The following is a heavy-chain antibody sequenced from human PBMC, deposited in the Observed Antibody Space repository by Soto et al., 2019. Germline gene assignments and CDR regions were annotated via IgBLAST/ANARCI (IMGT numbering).Heavy chain of an antibody. J-gene: IGHJ6*02. CDR1: GGTFSSYA. V-gene: IGHV1-69*01. D-gene: IGHD2-15*01. CDR2: IIPIFGTA. Sequence: QVQLVQSGAEVKKPGSSVKVSCKASGGTFSSYAISWVRQAPGQGLEWMGGIIPIFGTANYAQKFQGRVTITADESTSTAYMELSSLRSEDTAVYYCARAYVVEVSGEAYYYGIDVWGQGTTVTVSS. CDR3: ARAYVVEVSGEAYYYGIDV.